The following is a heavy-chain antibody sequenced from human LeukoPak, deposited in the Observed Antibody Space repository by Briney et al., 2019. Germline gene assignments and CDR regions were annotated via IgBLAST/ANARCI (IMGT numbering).Heavy chain of an antibody. Sequence: KPSETLSLTCTVSGGSISSYYWSWIRQPPGKGLEWIGSIYHSGSTYYNPSLKSRVTISVDTSKNQFSLKLSSVTAADTAVYYCARPYGSGSYDWFDPWGQGTLVTVSS. J-gene: IGHJ5*02. CDR1: GGSISSYY. CDR2: IYHSGST. D-gene: IGHD3-10*01. V-gene: IGHV4-59*08. CDR3: ARPYGSGSYDWFDP.